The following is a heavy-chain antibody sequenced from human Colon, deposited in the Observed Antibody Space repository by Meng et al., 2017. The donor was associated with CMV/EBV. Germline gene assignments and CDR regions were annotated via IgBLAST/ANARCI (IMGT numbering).Heavy chain of an antibody. J-gene: IGHJ1*01. CDR3: ASHSSYVWGSHH. V-gene: IGHV1-2*02. D-gene: IGHD3-16*01. CDR2: MDPTTGRT. Sequence: VSAGAEGTLPEPALNVPCTASEYSCSGYLIHWVLQAPGQGLEWMGWMDPTTGRTDYAQKFQGTVTMTRDTSISTAYLELSRLTSDDTAVYYCASHSSYVWGSHHWGQGTLVTVSS. CDR1: EYSCSGYL.